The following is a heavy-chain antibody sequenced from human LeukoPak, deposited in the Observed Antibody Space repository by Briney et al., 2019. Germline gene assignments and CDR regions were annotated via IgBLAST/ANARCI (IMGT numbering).Heavy chain of an antibody. Sequence: PSETLSLTCAVSGGSISSNNWWSWVRPPPGKGLEWIGEIFHSGSTNYNPSLKSRVTISVDTSKNQFSLKLSSVTAADTAVYYCAGMHGPAGHDAFDIWGQGTMVTVSS. J-gene: IGHJ3*02. CDR1: GGSISSNNW. CDR3: AGMHGPAGHDAFDI. V-gene: IGHV4-4*02. D-gene: IGHD6-19*01. CDR2: IFHSGST.